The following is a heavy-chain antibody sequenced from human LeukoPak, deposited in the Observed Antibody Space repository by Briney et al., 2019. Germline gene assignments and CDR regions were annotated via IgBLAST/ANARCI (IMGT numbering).Heavy chain of an antibody. CDR2: IYTSGRT. V-gene: IGHV4-4*07. D-gene: IGHD1-26*01. CDR3: ARYGRKWYFDL. Sequence: SETLSLTCTVSGGSISSYYWSWIRHPAGKGLEWIGRIYTSGRTNYSPSLKSRVTISVDTSKNQFSLNLSSVTAADTAVYYCARYGRKWYFDLWGRGTLVTVSS. CDR1: GGSISSYY. J-gene: IGHJ2*01.